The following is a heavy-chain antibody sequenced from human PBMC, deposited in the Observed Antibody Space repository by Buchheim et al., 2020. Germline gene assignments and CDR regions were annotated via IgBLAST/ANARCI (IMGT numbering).Heavy chain of an antibody. D-gene: IGHD3-3*01. CDR1: GYNFGNYW. CDR3: ARGKEWVPHEFDF. Sequence: EVQLVQSGAEVKKPGESLKISCKGSGYNFGNYWIGWVRQMPGKGLEWMGVIYPSDSETHYSPSFQGQVTMSVDKSINAAYLQWSSLKASDTAMYYCARGKEWVPHEFDFWGQGTL. V-gene: IGHV5-51*01. CDR2: IYPSDSET. J-gene: IGHJ4*02.